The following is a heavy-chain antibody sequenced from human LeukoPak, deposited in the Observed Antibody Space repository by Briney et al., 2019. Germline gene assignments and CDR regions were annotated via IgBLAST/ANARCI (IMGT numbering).Heavy chain of an antibody. CDR3: AKEYCSNGVCYVGFDS. CDR1: GFAFSTYA. J-gene: IGHJ4*02. CDR2: IRGDSRYT. V-gene: IGHV3-23*01. D-gene: IGHD2-8*01. Sequence: GGSLRLSCAASGFAFSTYAMHWVRQAPGKGLEWVSSIRGDSRYTYYADSVKGRFIISRDNSKNTLNLRLNSLKVEDTAVYFCAKEYCSNGVCYVGFDSWGQGTLVTVSS.